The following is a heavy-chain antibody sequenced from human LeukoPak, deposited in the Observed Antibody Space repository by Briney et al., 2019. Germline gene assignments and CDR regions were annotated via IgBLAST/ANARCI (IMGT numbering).Heavy chain of an antibody. CDR1: GYSFTSYW. J-gene: IGHJ4*02. Sequence: GKSLKISCKGSGYSFTSYWIGWVRQMLGKGLEWMGIIYPGDSDTRYSPSFQGQVTVSADKSISTAYLQWSSLKASDTAMYYCARAIRGYQPLLPFDYWGQGTLVTVSS. V-gene: IGHV5-51*01. CDR3: ARAIRGYQPLLPFDY. D-gene: IGHD2-2*01. CDR2: IYPGDSDT.